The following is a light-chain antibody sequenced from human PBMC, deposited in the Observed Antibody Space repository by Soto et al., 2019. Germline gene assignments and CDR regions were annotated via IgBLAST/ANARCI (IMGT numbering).Light chain of an antibody. CDR3: AACDDSLSAWV. J-gene: IGLJ3*02. CDR2: KNN. CDR1: SYNVGKNL. V-gene: IGLV1-47*01. Sequence: QSVLTQPPSASGTPGQRVTISCSGASYNVGKNLVYWYQQRPGTAPKLIIFKNNQRPSGVPDRFSGSNSGSSASLAISGLRSQDEADYFCAACDDSLSAWVFGGGTKVTVL.